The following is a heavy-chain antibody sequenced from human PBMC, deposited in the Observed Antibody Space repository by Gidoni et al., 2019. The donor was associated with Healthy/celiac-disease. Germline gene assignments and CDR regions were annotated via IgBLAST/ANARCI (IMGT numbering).Heavy chain of an antibody. D-gene: IGHD3-22*01. CDR3: ARNYYDSSGYPTFDY. V-gene: IGHV3-11*05. Sequence: QVQLVESGGCLVKPGGSLRLSCAASGFTFSDYYMSWIRQAPGKGLEWVSYISSSSSYTNYADSVKGRFTISRDNAKNSLYLQMNSLRAEDTAVYYCARNYYDSSGYPTFDYWGQGTLVTVSS. J-gene: IGHJ4*02. CDR1: GFTFSDYY. CDR2: ISSSSSYT.